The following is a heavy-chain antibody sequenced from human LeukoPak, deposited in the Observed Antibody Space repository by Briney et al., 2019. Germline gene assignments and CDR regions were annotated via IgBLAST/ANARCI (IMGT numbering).Heavy chain of an antibody. CDR3: ARAYYYGSENYFDY. CDR2: IYHSGST. CDR1: GGSISSGGYY. V-gene: IGHV4-30-2*01. Sequence: SETLSLTCTVSGGSISSGGYYWSWIRQPPGKGLEWIGYIYHSGSTYYNPSLKSRVTISVDRSKNQFSLKLSSVTAADTAVYYCARAYYYGSENYFDYWGQGTLVTVSS. J-gene: IGHJ4*02. D-gene: IGHD3-10*01.